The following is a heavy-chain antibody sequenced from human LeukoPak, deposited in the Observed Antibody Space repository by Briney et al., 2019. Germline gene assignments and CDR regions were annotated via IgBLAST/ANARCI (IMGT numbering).Heavy chain of an antibody. V-gene: IGHV1-69*13. J-gene: IGHJ5*02. CDR2: IIPIFGAA. CDR3: ASRYCSSTSCYHFNWFDP. Sequence: SVKLSCKASGGTFSSYAISWVRQAPGQGLEWMGGIIPIFGAANYAQKFQGRVTITADESTSTAYMELSSLRSEDTAVYYCASRYCSSTSCYHFNWFDPWGQGTLVTVSS. D-gene: IGHD2-2*01. CDR1: GGTFSSYA.